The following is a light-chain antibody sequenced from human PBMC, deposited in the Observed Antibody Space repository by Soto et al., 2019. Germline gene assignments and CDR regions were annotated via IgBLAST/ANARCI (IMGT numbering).Light chain of an antibody. J-gene: IGKJ4*01. V-gene: IGKV1-5*01. Sequence: DIPMTQSPSTLSASVGDRVTITCRASQSISSWLAWYQQKPGKAPKLLIYDASSLESGVPSRFSGSGSGTEFTLTISSLQTDDFATYYCQQYNSWVTFGGGTKVEIK. CDR2: DAS. CDR3: QQYNSWVT. CDR1: QSISSW.